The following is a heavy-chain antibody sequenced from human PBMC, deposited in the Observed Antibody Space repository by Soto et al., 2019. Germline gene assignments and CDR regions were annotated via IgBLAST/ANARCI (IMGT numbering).Heavy chain of an antibody. Sequence: LGESLKISCKGSGYSFTSYWIGWVRQMPGKGLEWMGIIYPGDSDTRYSPSFQGQVTISADKSISTAYLQWSSLKASDTAMYYCARVGLPVVVVAATNNWFDPWGQGTLVTVSS. CDR2: IYPGDSDT. V-gene: IGHV5-51*01. D-gene: IGHD2-15*01. CDR1: GYSFTSYW. J-gene: IGHJ5*02. CDR3: ARVGLPVVVVAATNNWFDP.